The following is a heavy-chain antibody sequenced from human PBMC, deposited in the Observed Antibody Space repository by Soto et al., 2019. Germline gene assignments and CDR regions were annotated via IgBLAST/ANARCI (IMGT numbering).Heavy chain of an antibody. CDR3: ARSGYCTNGVCYHSWFDP. V-gene: IGHV1-69*01. Sequence: QVQLVQSGAEVQKPGSSVKVSCKASGGTFSSYAISWVRQAPGQGLEWMGGIIPIFGTANYAQKFQGRVTITADESTSTAYMELSSLRSEDTAVYYCARSGYCTNGVCYHSWFDPWGQGTLVTVSS. J-gene: IGHJ5*02. CDR1: GGTFSSYA. D-gene: IGHD2-8*01. CDR2: IIPIFGTA.